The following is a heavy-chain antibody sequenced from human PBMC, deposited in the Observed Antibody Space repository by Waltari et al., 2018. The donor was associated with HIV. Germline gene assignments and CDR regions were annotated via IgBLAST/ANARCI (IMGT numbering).Heavy chain of an antibody. CDR3: AREGGEIAVTGSDY. D-gene: IGHD6-19*01. CDR2: VKSDGSGR. V-gene: IGHV3-74*01. CDR1: GFTLSSYW. J-gene: IGHJ4*02. Sequence: EVQLVESGGGLVQPGGSLRLSCAASGFTLSSYWMHWVRQAPGKGLVWGPCVKSDGSGRSYADSVKGRFTISRDDAKNTLCLQMNSLRAEDTAVYYCAREGGEIAVTGSDYWGQGTLVTVSS.